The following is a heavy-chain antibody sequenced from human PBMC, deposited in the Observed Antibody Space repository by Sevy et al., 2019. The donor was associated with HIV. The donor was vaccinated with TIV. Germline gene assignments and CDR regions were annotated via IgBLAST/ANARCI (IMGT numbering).Heavy chain of an antibody. CDR2: ISYDGSNK. V-gene: IGHV3-30-3*01. Sequence: GGSLRLSCAASGFTFSSYAMHWVRQAPGKGLEWVAVISYDGSNKYYGDSVKGGITISRDNSKKTLYLQMNSLRAEDTAVYYCARGRYYDFWSGYYGPRPNDAFDIWGQGTMVTVSS. CDR1: GFTFSSYA. D-gene: IGHD3-3*01. CDR3: ARGRYYDFWSGYYGPRPNDAFDI. J-gene: IGHJ3*02.